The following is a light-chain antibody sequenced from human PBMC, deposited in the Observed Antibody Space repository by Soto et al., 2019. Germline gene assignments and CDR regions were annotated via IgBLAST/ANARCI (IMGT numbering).Light chain of an antibody. J-gene: IGLJ1*01. V-gene: IGLV2-23*01. CDR2: EGS. Sequence: QSALTQPASVSGSPGQSITISCTGTSSDVGSYNLVSWYQQHPGKAPKVMIYEGSKRPSGVSNRFSGSKSGNTASLTTSGLQAEDEADYYCCSYAGSSIFYVFGTGTKLTVL. CDR1: SSDVGSYNL. CDR3: CSYAGSSIFYV.